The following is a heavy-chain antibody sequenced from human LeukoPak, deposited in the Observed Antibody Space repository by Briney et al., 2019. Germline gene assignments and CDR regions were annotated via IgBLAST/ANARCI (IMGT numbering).Heavy chain of an antibody. CDR3: ARAGIAARKYYLDY. V-gene: IGHV4-34*01. CDR2: INHSGST. CDR1: GGSFSGYY. Sequence: SETLSLTCAVYGGSFSGYYWSWIRQPPGKGLEWIGEINHSGSTNYNPSLKSRVTISVDTSKNQFSLKLSSVTAADTAVYYCARAGIAARKYYLDYWGQGTLVTVSS. J-gene: IGHJ4*02. D-gene: IGHD6-6*01.